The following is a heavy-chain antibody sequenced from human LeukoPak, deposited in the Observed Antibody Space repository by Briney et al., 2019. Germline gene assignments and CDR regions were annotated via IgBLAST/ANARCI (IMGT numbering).Heavy chain of an antibody. V-gene: IGHV3-43*01. Sequence: GGSLRLSSAASGFTFDVNNMHWVRHAPGQGLEWVSLISWDGATTYYADSVKVRFTISRDNSKNSLYLQMNRLITEDTAVYYCPKDRVPYGSSSGVLGDYWGQGTLVTGSS. CDR1: GFTFDVNN. CDR3: PKDRVPYGSSSGVLGDY. J-gene: IGHJ4*02. CDR2: ISWDGATT. D-gene: IGHD6-6*01.